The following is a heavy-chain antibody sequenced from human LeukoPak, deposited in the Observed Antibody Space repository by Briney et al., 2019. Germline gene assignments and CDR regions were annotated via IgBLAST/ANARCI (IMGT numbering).Heavy chain of an antibody. V-gene: IGHV4-59*01. J-gene: IGHJ5*02. D-gene: IGHD3-3*01. CDR3: ARAVGDYDFWSGYFNWFDP. CDR1: GGSISSYY. Sequence: SETLSLTCTVSGGSISSYYWSWIRQPPGKGLEWIGYIYYSGSTNYNPSLKSRVTISVDTSKNQFSLKLSSVTAADTAVYYCARAVGDYDFWSGYFNWFDPWGQRTLVTVSS. CDR2: IYYSGST.